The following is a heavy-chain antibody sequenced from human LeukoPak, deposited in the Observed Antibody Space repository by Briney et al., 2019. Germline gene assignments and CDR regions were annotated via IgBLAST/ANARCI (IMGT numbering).Heavy chain of an antibody. CDR2: IRYDGSNK. CDR1: GFTFSSYG. V-gene: IGHV3-30*02. D-gene: IGHD3-22*01. J-gene: IGHJ4*02. Sequence: GGSLRLPCAASGFTFSSYGMHWVRQAPGKGLEWVAFIRYDGSNKYYADSVKGRFTISRDNSKNTLYLQMNSLRAEDTAVYYCAKDLRRYYDSSGYCPFDYWGQGTLVTVSS. CDR3: AKDLRRYYDSSGYCPFDY.